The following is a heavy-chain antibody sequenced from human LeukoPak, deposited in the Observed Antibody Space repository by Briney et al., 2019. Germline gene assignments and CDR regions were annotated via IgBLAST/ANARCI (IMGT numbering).Heavy chain of an antibody. CDR3: AKSSSGYYTFDY. V-gene: IGHV3-23*01. CDR2: ISDRGDLT. J-gene: IGHJ4*02. D-gene: IGHD3-3*01. Sequence: PGRSLRLSCAASGFTFSSYAMSWVRQAPGKGLEWVSSISDRGDLTYYADSVKGRFTISRDNSKNTLYLQMNSLRAEDTAEHYCAKSSSGYYTFDYWGQGTLVTVSS. CDR1: GFTFSSYA.